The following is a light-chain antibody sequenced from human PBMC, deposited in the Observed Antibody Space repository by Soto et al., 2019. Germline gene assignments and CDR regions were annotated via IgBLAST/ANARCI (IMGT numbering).Light chain of an antibody. Sequence: DIQMTQSPSSVSASVGDRVTITCRASQDINSRLAWYQQKPGKAPKLLIYFAFNLESGVPSRFIGSGSGTDFTLTITCLQPEDFATYYCQQADSLPRTFGGGTKVEIQ. CDR1: QDINSR. CDR2: FAF. J-gene: IGKJ4*01. V-gene: IGKV1-12*01. CDR3: QQADSLPRT.